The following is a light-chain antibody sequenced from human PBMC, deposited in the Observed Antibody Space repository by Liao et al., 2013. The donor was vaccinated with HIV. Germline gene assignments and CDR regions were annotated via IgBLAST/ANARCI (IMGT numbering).Light chain of an antibody. Sequence: SYVLTQPPSVSVAPGETARITCGGNNIGSKSVHWYQQKPGQAPVLVISYDSDRPSGIPERFSGSNSGNTATLTISGTQAMDEADYYCQAWDATTVIFGGGTKLTVL. CDR2: YDS. CDR1: NIGSKS. V-gene: IGLV3-21*01. J-gene: IGLJ2*01. CDR3: QAWDATTVI.